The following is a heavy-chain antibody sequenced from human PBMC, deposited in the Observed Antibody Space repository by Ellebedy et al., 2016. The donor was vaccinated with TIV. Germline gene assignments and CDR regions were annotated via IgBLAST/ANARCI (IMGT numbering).Heavy chain of an antibody. D-gene: IGHD1-26*01. V-gene: IGHV3-30*04. J-gene: IGHJ4*02. Sequence: GGSLRLXXAASGFTFSSYAMHWVRQAPGKGLEWVAVISYDGSNKYYADSVKGRFTISRDNSKNTLYLQMNSLRAEDTAVYYCVSGSYRYWGQGTLVTVSS. CDR3: VSGSYRY. CDR1: GFTFSSYA. CDR2: ISYDGSNK.